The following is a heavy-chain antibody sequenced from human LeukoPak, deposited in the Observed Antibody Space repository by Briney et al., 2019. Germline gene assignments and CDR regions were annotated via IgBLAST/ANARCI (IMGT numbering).Heavy chain of an antibody. CDR3: ARHSPSSFLVFDY. CDR1: GGSFSGYY. D-gene: IGHD2-15*01. CDR2: INHSGAT. J-gene: IGHJ4*02. V-gene: IGHV4-34*01. Sequence: PSETLSLTCAVYGGSFSGYYWSWIRQPPGKGLEWIGEINHSGATNYNPSLKSRVTISVDTSKNQFSLKLSSVTAADTAVYYCARHSPSSFLVFDYWGQGTLVTVSS.